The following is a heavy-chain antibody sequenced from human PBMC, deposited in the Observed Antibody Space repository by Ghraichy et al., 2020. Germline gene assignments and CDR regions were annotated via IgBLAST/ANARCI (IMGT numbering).Heavy chain of an antibody. J-gene: IGHJ4*02. Sequence: GGSLRLSCAASGFTFGGYWMSWVRQAPGKGLEWVSGIKQHGSEEYNVDFVKGRFTISRDNARKSLYLHMNSLRAEDTAVYYCARAVGGITVLDYWGQGTPVTVSS. CDR2: IKQHGSEE. D-gene: IGHD1-26*01. V-gene: IGHV3-7*03. CDR1: GFTFGGYW. CDR3: ARAVGGITVLDY.